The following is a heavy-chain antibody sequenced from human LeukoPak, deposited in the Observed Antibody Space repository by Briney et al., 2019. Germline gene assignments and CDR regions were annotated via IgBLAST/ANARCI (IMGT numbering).Heavy chain of an antibody. J-gene: IGHJ6*03. D-gene: IGHD5-18*01. CDR1: GYTFTGYY. Sequence: ASVKVSCKASGYTFTGYYMHWVRQAPGQGLEWMGWINPNSGGTNYAQKFQGRVTMTRDTSISTAYMELSRLRTDDTAVYYCARVGARGYSYGLSLGPAPYYYMDVWGKGTTVTVSS. V-gene: IGHV1-2*02. CDR2: INPNSGGT. CDR3: ARVGARGYSYGLSLGPAPYYYMDV.